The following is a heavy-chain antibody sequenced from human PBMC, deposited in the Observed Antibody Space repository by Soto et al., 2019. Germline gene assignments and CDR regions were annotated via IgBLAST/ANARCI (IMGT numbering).Heavy chain of an antibody. Sequence: ASVTVSCQASGYSFTSYYMHGVRQAPGQELAWMGWINPNSGGTNFAQEFQGWVTMTRDKSLSTAFTELSRLRSDDTAVYFCARVAPAYYDVWSPWFDPWGQGTLVTVS. CDR3: ARVAPAYYDVWSPWFDP. CDR2: INPNSGGT. V-gene: IGHV1-2*04. CDR1: GYSFTSYY. D-gene: IGHD3-3*01. J-gene: IGHJ5*02.